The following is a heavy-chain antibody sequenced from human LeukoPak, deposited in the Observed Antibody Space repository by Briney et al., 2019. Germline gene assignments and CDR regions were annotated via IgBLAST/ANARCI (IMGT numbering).Heavy chain of an antibody. V-gene: IGHV4-38-2*02. J-gene: IGHJ4*02. CDR3: AREGVPPLPQFDY. D-gene: IGHD2-15*01. Sequence: NPSEILSLTCTVSGYSISSGYYWGWIRQPPGKGLEWIGSIYHSGSTYYNPSLKSRVTISVDTSKNQFSLKLSSVTAADTAVYYCAREGVPPLPQFDYWGQGTLVTVSS. CDR2: IYHSGST. CDR1: GYSISSGYY.